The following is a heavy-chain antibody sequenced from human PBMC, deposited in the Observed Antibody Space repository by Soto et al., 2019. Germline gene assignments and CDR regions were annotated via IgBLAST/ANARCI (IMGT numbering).Heavy chain of an antibody. Sequence: ASVKVSCKAAGYTFTGYYIHWVRQAPGQGLEWMGCINPNTGGANIEQKNQVWVTLTSDTSITTTYMEENRLTSNDTAFYYCAIDYCYGSASYGLEIWSQGTMVTVSS. CDR1: GYTFTGYY. CDR2: INPNTGGA. CDR3: AIDYCYGSASYGLEI. V-gene: IGHV1-2*04. D-gene: IGHD3-16*02. J-gene: IGHJ3*01.